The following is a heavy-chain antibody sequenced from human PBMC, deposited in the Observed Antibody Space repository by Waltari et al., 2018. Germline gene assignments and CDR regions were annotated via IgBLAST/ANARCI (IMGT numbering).Heavy chain of an antibody. CDR3: ASEITIFGVAQFDP. D-gene: IGHD3-3*01. J-gene: IGHJ5*02. V-gene: IGHV3-21*01. CDR2: ISSSSSYI. Sequence: DVQLVESGGGLVKPGGSLRLSCAASGFTFGSSSMNWVRQAPGNGLEWVSSISSSSSYIYYADSVKGRFTISRDNAKNSLYLQMNSLRAEDTAVYYCASEITIFGVAQFDPWGQGTLVTVSS. CDR1: GFTFGSSS.